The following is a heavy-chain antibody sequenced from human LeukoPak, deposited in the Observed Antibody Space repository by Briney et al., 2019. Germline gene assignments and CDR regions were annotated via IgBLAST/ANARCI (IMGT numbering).Heavy chain of an antibody. CDR3: AKDRRPNSYRSRWLDY. V-gene: IGHV3-23*01. J-gene: IGHJ4*02. D-gene: IGHD6-13*01. Sequence: GGSLRLSCAASGFTLSSYAMSWVRQAPGKGLEWVSAISVSGNTYHADSVKGRFTISRDSSKNTLYLQMNRLRAEDAAVYYCAKDRRPNSYRSRWLDYWGQGTLVTVSS. CDR2: ISVSGNT. CDR1: GFTLSSYA.